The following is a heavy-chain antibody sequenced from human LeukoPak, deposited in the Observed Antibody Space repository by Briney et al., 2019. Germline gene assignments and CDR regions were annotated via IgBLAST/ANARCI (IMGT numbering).Heavy chain of an antibody. J-gene: IGHJ6*03. D-gene: IGHD3-22*01. Sequence: SVKVSCKASGGTFSSYAISWVRQAPGQGLERMGGIIPIFGTANYAQKFQGRVTITADKSTSTAYMELSSLRSEDTAVYYCARTTYYYDSSGYYPLYYYYYYMDVWGKGTTVTVSS. V-gene: IGHV1-69*06. CDR1: GGTFSSYA. CDR2: IIPIFGTA. CDR3: ARTTYYYDSSGYYPLYYYYYYMDV.